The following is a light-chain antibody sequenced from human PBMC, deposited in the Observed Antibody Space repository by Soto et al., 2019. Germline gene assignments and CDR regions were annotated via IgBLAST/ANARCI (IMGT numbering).Light chain of an antibody. J-gene: IGKJ5*01. CDR3: QQRSNWPGIT. CDR1: QSVSSY. Sequence: EIVLPPSPATPSLSPGERATLSCRASQSVSSYLAWYQQKPCQAPRLLIYDASNRATGIPARFSGSGSGTDFTLTISSLEPQDFAVYYCQQRSNWPGITFGQGTRVEIK. V-gene: IGKV3-11*01. CDR2: DAS.